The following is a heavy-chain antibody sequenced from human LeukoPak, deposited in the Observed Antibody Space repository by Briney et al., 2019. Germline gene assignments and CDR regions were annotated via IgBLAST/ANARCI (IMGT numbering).Heavy chain of an antibody. CDR3: ARDYLSY. J-gene: IGHJ4*02. D-gene: IGHD2/OR15-2a*01. CDR2: ISYDGSNK. V-gene: IGHV3-30*04. CDR1: GFTFSSYA. Sequence: GGSLRLSCAASGFTFSSYAMHWVRQAPGKGLEWVAVISYDGSNKYYADSVKGRFTISRDNSKNTLYLQMNSVRAEDTAVYYCARDYLSYWGQGTLVTVSS.